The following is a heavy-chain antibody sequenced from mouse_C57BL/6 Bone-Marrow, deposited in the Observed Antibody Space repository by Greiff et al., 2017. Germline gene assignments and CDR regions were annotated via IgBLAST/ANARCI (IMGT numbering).Heavy chain of an antibody. CDR3: AGYYSSRMDY. Sequence: QVQLKQSGPGLVAPSQSLSITCTVSGFSLTRYGVDWVRQPPGKGLAWLGVIWGGGSTHYNSALLSRLSISKDNSKSQVFLKMNSLQTDDTAMYYCAGYYSSRMDYWGQGTSVTVAS. CDR2: IWGGGST. D-gene: IGHD2-5*01. CDR1: GFSLTRYG. J-gene: IGHJ4*01. V-gene: IGHV2-9*01.